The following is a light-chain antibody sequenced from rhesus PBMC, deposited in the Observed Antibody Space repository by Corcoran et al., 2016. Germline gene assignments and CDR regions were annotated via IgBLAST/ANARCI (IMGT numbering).Light chain of an antibody. Sequence: DIQMTQSPSSLSASVGDRVTITCQASQGISSSLAWYQQKPGKAPKLLINSASNLKSGGPSRFSGSGSGTDLTLTISSLQPEDFATYYCQQHNSNPLTFGGGTKVELK. J-gene: IGKJ4*01. V-gene: IGKV1-33*02. CDR2: SAS. CDR1: QGISSS. CDR3: QQHNSNPLT.